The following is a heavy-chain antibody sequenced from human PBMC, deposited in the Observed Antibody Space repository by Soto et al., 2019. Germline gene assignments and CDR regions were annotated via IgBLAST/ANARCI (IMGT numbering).Heavy chain of an antibody. D-gene: IGHD3-9*01. V-gene: IGHV2-5*02. CDR2: IYWDDEK. CDR3: VHRRNTYYDLLTGYSKNWFDP. Sequence: SGSTLVDPPETPPLTRAFFGVPPPTSGIAVGPVRPPPGKALGVLALIYWDDEKRYSPSLKSRLIITKDTSRNQVVLIMTSMDPVDTGTYYCVHRRNTYYDLLTGYSKNWFDPWGQGTLVTVSS. J-gene: IGHJ5*02. CDR1: GVPPPTSGIA.